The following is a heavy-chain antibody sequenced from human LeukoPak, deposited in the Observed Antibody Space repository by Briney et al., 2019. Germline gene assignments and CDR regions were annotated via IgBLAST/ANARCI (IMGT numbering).Heavy chain of an antibody. J-gene: IGHJ5*02. V-gene: IGHV4-59*01. D-gene: IGHD2-15*01. Sequence: SETLSLTCTVSGGSISSYYWSWIRQPPGKGLEWIGYIYYSGSTNYNPSLKSRVTISVDTSKNQFSLKLSSVTAADTAVYYCARDSGYCSGSSCPDNWFDPWGQATLVTVSS. CDR2: IYYSGST. CDR3: ARDSGYCSGSSCPDNWFDP. CDR1: GGSISSYY.